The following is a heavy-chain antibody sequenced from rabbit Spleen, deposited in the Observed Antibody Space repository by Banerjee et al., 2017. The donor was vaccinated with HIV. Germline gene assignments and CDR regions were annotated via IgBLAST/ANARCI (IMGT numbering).Heavy chain of an antibody. CDR1: GFSFGDRDV. J-gene: IGHJ6*01. V-gene: IGHV1S45*01. CDR2: INAATGKP. D-gene: IGHD1-1*01. CDR3: ARDLVGVIGWNFYL. Sequence: QEQLVESGGGLVPPTGSLTLTCKASGFSFGDRDVMCWVRQAPGKGLEWIACINAATGKPVSATWAKGRFTISRTSSTTVTLRMTSLTAADRAAYFCARDLVGVIGWNFYLWGPGTLVTVS.